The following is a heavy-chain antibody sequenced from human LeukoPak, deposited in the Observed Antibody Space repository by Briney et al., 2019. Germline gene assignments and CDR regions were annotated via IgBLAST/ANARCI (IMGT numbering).Heavy chain of an antibody. Sequence: PGGSLRLSCAASGFTFSSYAMSWVRQAPGKGLEWVSAISGSGGSTYYADSGKGRFTISRDNSKTTLYLQMNSLRAEDTAVYYCAKGEQLWLSYYFDYWGQGTLVTVSS. V-gene: IGHV3-23*01. CDR2: ISGSGGST. CDR1: GFTFSSYA. CDR3: AKGEQLWLSYYFDY. J-gene: IGHJ4*02. D-gene: IGHD5-18*01.